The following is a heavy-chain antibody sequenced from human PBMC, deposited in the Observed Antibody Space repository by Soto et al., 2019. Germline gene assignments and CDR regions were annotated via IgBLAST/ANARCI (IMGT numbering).Heavy chain of an antibody. Sequence: EVQLVESGGGLVQPGGSLRLSCAASGFTFSSYDMHWVRQATGKGLEWVSAIGTAGDTYYPGSVKGRFTISRENAKISLYLQMNSLRAGDTAVYYCARSAYGSGSANYGMDVWGQGTTVTVSS. CDR1: GFTFSSYD. D-gene: IGHD3-10*01. V-gene: IGHV3-13*04. J-gene: IGHJ6*02. CDR2: IGTAGDT. CDR3: ARSAYGSGSANYGMDV.